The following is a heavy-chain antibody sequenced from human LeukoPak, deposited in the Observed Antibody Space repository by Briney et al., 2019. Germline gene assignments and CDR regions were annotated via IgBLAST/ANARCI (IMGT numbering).Heavy chain of an antibody. CDR2: INHSGST. CDR3: ARGVRTIFGVVIIRDYFDY. D-gene: IGHD3-3*01. V-gene: IGHV4-34*01. CDR1: GGSFSGYY. Sequence: KPSETLSLTCAVYGGSFSGYYWSWIRQPPGKGLEWIGEINHSGSTNYNPSLKSRVTISVDTSKDQFSLKLSSVTAADTAVYYCARGVRTIFGVVIIRDYFDYWGQGTLVTVSS. J-gene: IGHJ4*02.